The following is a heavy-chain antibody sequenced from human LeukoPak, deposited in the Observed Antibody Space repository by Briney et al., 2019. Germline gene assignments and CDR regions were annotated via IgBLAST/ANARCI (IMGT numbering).Heavy chain of an antibody. CDR2: INTDESST. J-gene: IGHJ4*02. CDR3: ASERNYGGNSGYGY. D-gene: IGHD4-23*01. Sequence: GGSLRLSCAASGFTFSSYWMHWVRQAPGKGLVWVSRINTDESSTTYADSVKGRFTISRDNAKNTLYLQMNSLRVDDTAVYYCASERNYGGNSGYGYWGQGTLVTVSS. CDR1: GFTFSSYW. V-gene: IGHV3-74*01.